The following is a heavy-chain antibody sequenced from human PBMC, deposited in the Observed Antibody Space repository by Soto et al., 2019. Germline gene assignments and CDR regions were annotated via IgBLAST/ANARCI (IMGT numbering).Heavy chain of an antibody. D-gene: IGHD2-2*01. Sequence: QVQLVESGGGVVQPGRSLRLSCAASGFTFSDYGMHWVRQAPGKGLEWVAVVSYDGSEIYYAESVKGRFTISRDNSKNTLYLQMRSLRREDTAVYYCVRDSYCSSTSCYDGYGGQGTLVTVSS. CDR1: GFTFSDYG. J-gene: IGHJ4*02. CDR3: VRDSYCSSTSCYDGY. CDR2: VSYDGSEI. V-gene: IGHV3-30*03.